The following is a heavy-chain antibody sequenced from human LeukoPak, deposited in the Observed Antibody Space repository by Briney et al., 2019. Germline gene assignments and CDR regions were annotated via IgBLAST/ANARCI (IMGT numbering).Heavy chain of an antibody. Sequence: DPSETLSLTCSVSGGAITGSSYYWGWIRQPPGKGLEWIGSLYYSGSTYYNPSLKSRVTISADTSKNQFSLKLISVTAADRAVYYCARQYYDRTGYYYFDYWDQGTLVTVSS. J-gene: IGHJ4*02. CDR3: ARQYYDRTGYYYFDY. D-gene: IGHD3-22*01. CDR1: GGAITGSSYY. CDR2: LYYSGST. V-gene: IGHV4-39*01.